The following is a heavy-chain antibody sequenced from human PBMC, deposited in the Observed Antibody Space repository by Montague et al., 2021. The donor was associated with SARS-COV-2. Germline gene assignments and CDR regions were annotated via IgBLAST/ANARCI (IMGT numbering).Heavy chain of an antibody. J-gene: IGHJ4*02. CDR3: ARSTGHFDY. Sequence: SLRLSCAASGFTFSIYSMNWVRQAPGKGLEWVSYITGTSSLVHYADSVKGRFTISRDNAQSSLYLQMNSLRDEDTAVYYCARSTGHFDYWGLGTLVTVSS. CDR1: GFTFSIYS. D-gene: IGHD7-27*01. V-gene: IGHV3-48*02. CDR2: ITGTSSLV.